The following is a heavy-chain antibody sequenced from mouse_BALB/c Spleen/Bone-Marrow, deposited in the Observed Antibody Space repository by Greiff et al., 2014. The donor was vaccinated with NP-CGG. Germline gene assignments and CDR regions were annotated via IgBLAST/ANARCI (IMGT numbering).Heavy chain of an antibody. V-gene: IGHV5-17*02. CDR2: ISSGSSTI. Sequence: EVQLQQSGGGLVQPGGSRKLSCAASGFTFSSFGMHWVRQAPEKGLEWVAYISSGSSTIYYADTVKGRFTISRDNPKNTLFLQMTSLRSEDTAMYYCARLRRYYGYFDYWGQGTTRTVSS. CDR3: ARLRRYYGYFDY. CDR1: GFTFSSFG. J-gene: IGHJ2*01. D-gene: IGHD1-1*01.